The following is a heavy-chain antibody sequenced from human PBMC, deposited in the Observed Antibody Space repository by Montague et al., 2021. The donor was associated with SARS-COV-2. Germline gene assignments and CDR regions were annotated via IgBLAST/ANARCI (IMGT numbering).Heavy chain of an antibody. J-gene: IGHJ6*02. CDR1: GGSFSGYY. Sequence: SETLSLTCAVYGGSFSGYYWSWICQPPGKGLEWIGEINHSGSTNYNPSLKSRVTISVDTSKNQFSLKLSSVTAADTAVYYCATDTRRPYYYYYGMDVWGQGTTVTVSS. CDR3: ATDTRRPYYYYYGMDV. CDR2: INHSGST. V-gene: IGHV4-34*01.